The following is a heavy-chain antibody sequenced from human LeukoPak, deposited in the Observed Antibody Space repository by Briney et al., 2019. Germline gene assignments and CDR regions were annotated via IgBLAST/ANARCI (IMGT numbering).Heavy chain of an antibody. CDR2: IYHSGST. Sequence: PSETLSLTCAVSGGSISSSNWWSWVRQPPEKGLEWIGEIYHSGSTNYNPSLKSQVTISVDKSKNQFSLKLSSVTAADTAVYYCARDPGTVTTGFDYWGQGTLVTVSS. CDR3: ARDPGTVTTGFDY. V-gene: IGHV4-4*02. CDR1: GGSISSSNW. J-gene: IGHJ4*02. D-gene: IGHD4-17*01.